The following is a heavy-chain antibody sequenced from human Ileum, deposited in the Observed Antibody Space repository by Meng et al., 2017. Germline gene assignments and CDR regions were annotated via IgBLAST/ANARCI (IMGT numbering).Heavy chain of an antibody. Sequence: QVHLQESGPGLGKPSQTLSLTWTVSGDSISSGDHYWTWSRQHPGKGLEWIGYFYFSGSTYYNPSLKSRVSISVDTSKNQFSLRMSSVTAADTAVYYCARYYYDSSGVTWFDPWGQGTLVTVSS. D-gene: IGHD3-22*01. CDR2: FYFSGST. CDR1: GDSISSGDHY. V-gene: IGHV4-31*02. J-gene: IGHJ5*02. CDR3: ARYYYDSSGVTWFDP.